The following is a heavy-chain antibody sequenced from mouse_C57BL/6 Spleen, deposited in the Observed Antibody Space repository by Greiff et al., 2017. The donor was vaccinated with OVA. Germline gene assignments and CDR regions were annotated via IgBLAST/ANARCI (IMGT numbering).Heavy chain of an antibody. CDR3: ARSDYGSYFDY. CDR1: GYTFTDYY. Sequence: EVQLQQSGPELVKPGASVKISCKASGYTFTDYYMNWVKQSPGKSLEWIGDINPNNGGTSYNQKFKGKATLTVDKSPSTAYMELRSLTSEDSAVYYCARSDYGSYFDYWGQGTTLTVSS. CDR2: INPNNGGT. V-gene: IGHV1-26*01. D-gene: IGHD1-1*01. J-gene: IGHJ2*01.